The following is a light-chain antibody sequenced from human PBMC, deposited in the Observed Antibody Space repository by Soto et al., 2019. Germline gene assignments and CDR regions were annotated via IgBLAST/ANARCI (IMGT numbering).Light chain of an antibody. CDR2: GAS. CDR3: QQYNNWPAIT. V-gene: IGKV3D-15*01. J-gene: IGKJ5*01. Sequence: EVGMTQSPATLSVSPGERATLSCRASQSVRSNLAWYQQKPGQAPRLLIYGASTRATGIPATFSGSGSGTQFTLTISSLQSEDFAVYYCQQYNNWPAITFGQGTRLE. CDR1: QSVRSN.